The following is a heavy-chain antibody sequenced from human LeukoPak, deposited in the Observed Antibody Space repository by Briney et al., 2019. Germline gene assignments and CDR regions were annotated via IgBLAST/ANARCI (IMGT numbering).Heavy chain of an antibody. CDR2: ISWNSGSI. D-gene: IGHD6-19*01. CDR3: ARDGAVAGTNFYYYYMDV. J-gene: IGHJ6*03. CDR1: GFTFDGYA. Sequence: GGSLRLTCAASGFTFDGYAMHWVRQAPGKGLEWVSGISWNSGSIAYGDSVKGRFTISRDNAKNTLYLQMNSLRAEDTAVYYCARDGAVAGTNFYYYYMDVWGKGTTVTVSS. V-gene: IGHV3-9*01.